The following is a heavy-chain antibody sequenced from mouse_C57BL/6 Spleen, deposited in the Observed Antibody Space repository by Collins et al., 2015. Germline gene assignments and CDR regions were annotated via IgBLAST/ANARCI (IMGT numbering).Heavy chain of an antibody. J-gene: IGHJ2*01. D-gene: IGHD3-2*02. CDR2: IHANPVGST. Sequence: QVQLQQPGAELVKPGASVKLSCKASGYTFTSYWMHWVKQRPGQGLEWIGMIHANPVGSTNYNEKFKSKATLTVDKSSSTAYMQLSSLTSEDSAVYYCARGRYSSGYRYFDSWGQGTTLTVSS. V-gene: IGHV1-64*01. CDR1: GYTFTSYW. CDR3: ARGRYSSGYRYFDS.